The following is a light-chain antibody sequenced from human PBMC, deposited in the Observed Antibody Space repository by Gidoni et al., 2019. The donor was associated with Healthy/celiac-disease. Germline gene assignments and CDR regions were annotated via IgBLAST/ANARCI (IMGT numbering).Light chain of an antibody. J-gene: IGKJ2*01. CDR1: QSISSW. CDR2: KAS. CDR3: KQYNSYPYT. Sequence: DIQMTQSPSTLSASVGDRVTIPCRASQSISSWLAWYQQKPGKAPKLLIYKASSLESGVPSRFSGSGSGTEFTLTISSLQPDDFATYYCKQYNSYPYTFGQGTKLEIK. V-gene: IGKV1-5*03.